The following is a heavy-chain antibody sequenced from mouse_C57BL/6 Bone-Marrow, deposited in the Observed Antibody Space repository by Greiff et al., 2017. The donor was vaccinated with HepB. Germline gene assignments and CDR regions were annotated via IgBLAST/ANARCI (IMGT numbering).Heavy chain of an antibody. J-gene: IGHJ2*01. CDR2: INPSSGYT. V-gene: IGHV1-4*01. CDR1: GYTFTSYT. D-gene: IGHD1-1*01. Sequence: QVQLQQSGAELARPGASVKMSCKASGYTFTSYTMHWVKQRPGQGLEWIGYINPSSGYTKYNQKFKDKATLTADKSSSTAYMQLSSLTSEDSAVYYCARVGNYYCSSYDYFDYWGQGTTLTVSS. CDR3: ARVGNYYCSSYDYFDY.